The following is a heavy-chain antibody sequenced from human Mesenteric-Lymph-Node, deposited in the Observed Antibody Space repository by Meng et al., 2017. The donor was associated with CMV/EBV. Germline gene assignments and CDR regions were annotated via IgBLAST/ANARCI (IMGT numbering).Heavy chain of an antibody. CDR2: INPSGVGT. J-gene: IGHJ4*02. CDR1: GYTFTSYY. CDR3: ARDREREQWLGPFDY. Sequence: ASVKVSCKASGYTFTSYYMHWVRQAPGQGLEWMGVINPSGVGTSYAQKFQGRVTMTRDTSTSTVYMELSSLRSEDTAVYYCARDREREQWLGPFDYWGQGTLVTVSS. V-gene: IGHV1-46*01. D-gene: IGHD6-19*01.